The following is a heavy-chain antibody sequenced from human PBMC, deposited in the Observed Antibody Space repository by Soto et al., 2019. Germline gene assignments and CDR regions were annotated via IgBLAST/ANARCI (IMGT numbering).Heavy chain of an antibody. V-gene: IGHV3-23*01. CDR2: IAPGADYT. D-gene: IGHD2-15*01. CDR3: AVDYCSGGTCHSSEYFQH. Sequence: EVQLLESGGRLVQPGGSLRLSCAASGFTFNIHAMSWVRQAPGKGLQWVSTIAPGADYTNYADSVRGRFAISRDNSRNTVYLHMNTLRAEDTALYYCAVDYCSGGTCHSSEYFQHWGQGTLVTVSP. CDR1: GFTFNIHA. J-gene: IGHJ1*01.